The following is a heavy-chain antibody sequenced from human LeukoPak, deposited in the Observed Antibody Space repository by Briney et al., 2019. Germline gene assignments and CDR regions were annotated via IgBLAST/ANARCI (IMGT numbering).Heavy chain of an antibody. D-gene: IGHD5-12*01. V-gene: IGHV3-48*03. CDR3: ANKRGYSGYGADY. CDR1: GFTFSSYE. CDR2: ISSSGSTI. Sequence: PGESLRLSCAASGFTFSSYEMNWVRQAPGKGLEWVSYISSSGSTIYYADSVKGRFTISRDNSKNTLYLQMNSLRAEDTAVYYCANKRGYSGYGADYWGQGTLVTVSS. J-gene: IGHJ4*02.